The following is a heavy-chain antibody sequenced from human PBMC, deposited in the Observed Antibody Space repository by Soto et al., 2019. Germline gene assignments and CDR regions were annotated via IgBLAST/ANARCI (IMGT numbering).Heavy chain of an antibody. V-gene: IGHV1-69*01. CDR1: GGTFSSYA. D-gene: IGHD3-9*01. CDR3: ARAKRYFDWLPQYYFDY. Sequence: PVKPTCKASGGTFSSYAISWVRQSPGKGLEWMGGIIPIFGTANYAQKFQGRVTITADESTSTAYMELSSLRSEDTAVYYCARAKRYFDWLPQYYFDYWGQGTLVTVSS. CDR2: IIPIFGTA. J-gene: IGHJ4*02.